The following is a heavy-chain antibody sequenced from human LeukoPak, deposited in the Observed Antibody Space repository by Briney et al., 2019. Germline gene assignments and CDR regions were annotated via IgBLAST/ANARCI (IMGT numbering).Heavy chain of an antibody. CDR3: AKSDSSGWYLFDY. CDR2: IRYDGSNK. CDR1: GFTFSSYG. D-gene: IGHD6-19*01. Sequence: GGSLRLSCAASGFTFSSYGMHWVRQAPGKGLEWVAFIRYDGSNKYYADSVKGRFTTSRDNSKNTLYLQMNSLRAEDTAVYYCAKSDSSGWYLFDYWGQGTLVTVSS. J-gene: IGHJ4*02. V-gene: IGHV3-30*02.